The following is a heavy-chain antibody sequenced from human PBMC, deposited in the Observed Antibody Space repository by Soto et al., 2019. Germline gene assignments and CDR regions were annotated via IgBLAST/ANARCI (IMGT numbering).Heavy chain of an antibody. CDR1: GSTFSSYA. J-gene: IGHJ6*02. CDR2: LIPSVGTA. V-gene: IGHV1-69*13. CDR3: AKGAIVPAAISGHYYYYGMDV. Sequence: SVKVSCKASGSTFSSYAMSWVRQSPGQGLEWMGGLIPSVGTATYAQKFQGRVTITSDDSTSTAYMELSSLRSADTAVYYCAKGAIVPAAISGHYYYYGMDVWGQGTTVTVSS. D-gene: IGHD2-2*01.